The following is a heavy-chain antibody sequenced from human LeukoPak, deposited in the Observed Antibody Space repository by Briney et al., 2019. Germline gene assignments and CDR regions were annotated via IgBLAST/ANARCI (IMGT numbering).Heavy chain of an antibody. Sequence: GGSLRLSCAASGFTFSSYGMHWVRQAPGKGLEWVAVISYDGSNKYYADSVKGRFTISRDNSKNTLYLQMNSLRAEDTAVYYCAKGSGYYYIRPLDYWGQGTLVTVSS. CDR1: GFTFSSYG. CDR2: ISYDGSNK. V-gene: IGHV3-30*18. J-gene: IGHJ4*02. CDR3: AKGSGYYYIRPLDY. D-gene: IGHD3-22*01.